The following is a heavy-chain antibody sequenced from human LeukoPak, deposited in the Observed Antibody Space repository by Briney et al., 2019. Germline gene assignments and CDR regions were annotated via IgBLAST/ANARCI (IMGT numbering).Heavy chain of an antibody. D-gene: IGHD5-12*01. Sequence: SETLSLTCTVSGGSISSSSYYWGWIRQPPGKGLEWIGSIYYSGSTYYNPSLKSRVSISADTSKNQFSLKLSSVTAADTAVYYCVSRGYSGYDWVDYWGQGTLVTVSS. CDR1: GGSISSSSYY. V-gene: IGHV4-39*01. J-gene: IGHJ4*02. CDR2: IYYSGST. CDR3: VSRGYSGYDWVDY.